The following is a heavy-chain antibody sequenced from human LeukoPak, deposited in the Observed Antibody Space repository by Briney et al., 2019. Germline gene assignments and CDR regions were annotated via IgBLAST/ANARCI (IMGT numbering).Heavy chain of an antibody. D-gene: IGHD1-26*01. CDR1: GFTFRSSV. V-gene: IGHV1-58*02. CDR3: AAELHEGAVYFPH. Sequence: ASVRVSCKASGFTFRSSVIHWVRQARGQRLEWIGWLAVASGNTNYVQELRGRVTITRDMSTSTAYMELTSLTSEDTAVYYCAAELHEGAVYFPHWGQGSLVTVSS. CDR2: LAVASGNT. J-gene: IGHJ1*01.